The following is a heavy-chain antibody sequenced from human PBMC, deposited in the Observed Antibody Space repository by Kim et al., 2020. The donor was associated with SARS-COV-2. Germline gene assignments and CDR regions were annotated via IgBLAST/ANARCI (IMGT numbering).Heavy chain of an antibody. CDR2: ISYDGSNK. CDR3: VEDSYVSSDY. J-gene: IGHJ4*02. CDR1: GFTFSSYG. V-gene: IGHV3-30*03. Sequence: GGSLRLSCAASGFTFSSYGMHWVRQAPGKGLEWVAVISYDGSNKYYADSVKGRFTISRDNSKNTLYLQMNSLRAEDTAVYYCVEDSYVSSDYWGQGTLVTVSS. D-gene: IGHD5-18*01.